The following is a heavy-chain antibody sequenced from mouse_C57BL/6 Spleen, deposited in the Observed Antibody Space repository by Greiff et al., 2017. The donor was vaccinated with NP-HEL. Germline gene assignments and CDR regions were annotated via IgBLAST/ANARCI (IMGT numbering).Heavy chain of an antibody. CDR1: GYTFTDYE. D-gene: IGHD2-1*01. CDR2: IDPETGGT. V-gene: IGHV1-15*01. Sequence: QVQLQQSGAELVRPGASVTLSCKASGYTFTDYEMHWVKQTPVHGLEWIGAIDPETGGTAYNQKFKGKAILTADKSSSTAYMELRSLTSEDSAVYYCTREGNYVYYAMDYWGQGTSVTVSS. CDR3: TREGNYVYYAMDY. J-gene: IGHJ4*01.